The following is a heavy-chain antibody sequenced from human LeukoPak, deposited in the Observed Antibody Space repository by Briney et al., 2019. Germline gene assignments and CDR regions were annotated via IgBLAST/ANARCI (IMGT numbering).Heavy chain of an antibody. D-gene: IGHD6-6*01. CDR1: GYTFTSYG. J-gene: IGHJ4*02. V-gene: IGHV1-18*01. Sequence: ASVKVSCKASGYTFTSYGISWVRQAPGQGLEWMGWISAYNGNTNYAQKLQGRVTMTTDTSTSTAYMELRSLRSDDSAVYYCARDVAARRSYYFDYWGQGTLVTVSS. CDR2: ISAYNGNT. CDR3: ARDVAARRSYYFDY.